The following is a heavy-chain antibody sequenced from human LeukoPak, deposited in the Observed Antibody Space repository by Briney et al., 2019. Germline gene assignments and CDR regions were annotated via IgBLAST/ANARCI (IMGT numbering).Heavy chain of an antibody. V-gene: IGHV3-30*04. D-gene: IGHD3-16*01. CDR3: AGAGFDY. J-gene: IGHJ4*02. Sequence: PGRSLRLSCAASGFTFSSYAMHWVRQAPGKGLEWVAVISYDGSNKYYADSVKGRFTISRDNSKNTLHLQMNSLRAEDTAVYYCAGAGFDYWGQGTLVTVSS. CDR2: ISYDGSNK. CDR1: GFTFSSYA.